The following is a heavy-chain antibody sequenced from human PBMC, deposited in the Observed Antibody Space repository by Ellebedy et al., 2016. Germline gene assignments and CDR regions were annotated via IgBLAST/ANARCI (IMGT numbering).Heavy chain of an antibody. J-gene: IGHJ5*02. D-gene: IGHD3-10*02. CDR2: IIPILGIA. V-gene: IGHV1-69*04. CDR1: GGTFSTYA. Sequence: ASVKVSCKASGGTFSTYAITWVRQAPGQGLEWLGRIIPILGIANYAQKFQGRVTITADKSTSTAYMELSSLRAEDTAVYYWASMSLLFDDWGQGTLVTVSS. CDR3: ASMSLLFDD.